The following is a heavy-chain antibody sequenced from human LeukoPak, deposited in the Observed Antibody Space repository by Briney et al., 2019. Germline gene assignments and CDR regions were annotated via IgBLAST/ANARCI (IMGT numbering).Heavy chain of an antibody. D-gene: IGHD4-23*01. Sequence: GGSLRLSCAASGFTFSKYGMHWVRQAPGKGLEWVTFIRYDGSNKYYADSVKGRFTISRDNFKNTLYLQMNSLRAEDTAVYYCARDYGGSSPFDYWGQGTLVTVSS. V-gene: IGHV3-30*02. J-gene: IGHJ4*02. CDR3: ARDYGGSSPFDY. CDR1: GFTFSKYG. CDR2: IRYDGSNK.